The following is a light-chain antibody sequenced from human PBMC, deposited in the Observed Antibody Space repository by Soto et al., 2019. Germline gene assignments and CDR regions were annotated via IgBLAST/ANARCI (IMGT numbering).Light chain of an antibody. J-gene: IGKJ1*01. CDR2: DTS. V-gene: IGKV3-11*01. CDR1: QSVSSY. Sequence: EIVLTQPPATLSLSPGERATLSCRASQSVSSYLAWYQQKPGQAPRLLIYDTSNRATGIPARFSGSGSGTDFTLTISGLEPEDLAVYYCHQRSNWQTFGQGTKVEIK. CDR3: HQRSNWQT.